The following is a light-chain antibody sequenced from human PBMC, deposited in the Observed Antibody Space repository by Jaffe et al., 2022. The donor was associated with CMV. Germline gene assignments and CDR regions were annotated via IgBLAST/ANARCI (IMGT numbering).Light chain of an antibody. V-gene: IGKV2-28*01. CDR3: MQVLQSPLT. Sequence: EIVMTQSPLSLPVTPGEPASISCRSSQSLLHSNGYNYLDWYLQKPGQSPQLLIYLGSNRASGVPDRFSGSGSGTDFTLKISRVEAEDVGVYYCMQVLQSPLTFGPGTKVDIK. CDR2: LGS. CDR1: QSLLHSNGYNY. J-gene: IGKJ3*01.